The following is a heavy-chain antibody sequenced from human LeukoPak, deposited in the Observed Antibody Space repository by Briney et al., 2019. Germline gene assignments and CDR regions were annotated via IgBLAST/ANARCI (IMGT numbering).Heavy chain of an antibody. CDR1: GFTFNNYA. Sequence: GGSLRLSCAVSGFTFNNYAMSWVRQAPGKGLERVSGISGGGGSTYYADSVKGRFTISRDNSKNTLYLQMNSLRAEGTAVYYCAKGSTRTQTRWFDPWGQGTLVTVSS. D-gene: IGHD2-2*01. J-gene: IGHJ5*02. CDR2: ISGGGGST. V-gene: IGHV3-23*01. CDR3: AKGSTRTQTRWFDP.